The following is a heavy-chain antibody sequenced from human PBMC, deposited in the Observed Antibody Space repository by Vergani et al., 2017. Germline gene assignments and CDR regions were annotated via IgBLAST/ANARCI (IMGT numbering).Heavy chain of an antibody. V-gene: IGHV1-46*01. CDR3: ARLVVAEIGGRIVVVPAAIDAFDI. Sequence: QVQLVQSGAEVKKPGASVKVSCKASGYTFTSYYMHWVRQAPGQGLEWMGIINPSGGSTSYAQKFQGRVTMTRDTSTSTVYMELSSLRSEDTAVYYCARLVVAEIGGRIVVVPAAIDAFDIWGQGTMVTVSS. CDR1: GYTFTSYY. D-gene: IGHD2-2*01. J-gene: IGHJ3*02. CDR2: INPSGGST.